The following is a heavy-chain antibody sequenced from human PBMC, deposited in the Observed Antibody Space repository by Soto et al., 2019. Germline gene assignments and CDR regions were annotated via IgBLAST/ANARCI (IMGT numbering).Heavy chain of an antibody. CDR1: GGSISSYY. CDR3: ASMGYHYGSGSYLLDY. V-gene: IGHV4-59*08. D-gene: IGHD3-10*01. CDR2: IYNSEST. Sequence: SETLSLTCTVSGGSISSYYWTWIRQPPGKGLEWIGFIYNSESTHYNPSLRSRVTISVDTSKNQFSLKLRSVTAADTAVYYCASMGYHYGSGSYLLDYWGQGTLVTVSS. J-gene: IGHJ4*02.